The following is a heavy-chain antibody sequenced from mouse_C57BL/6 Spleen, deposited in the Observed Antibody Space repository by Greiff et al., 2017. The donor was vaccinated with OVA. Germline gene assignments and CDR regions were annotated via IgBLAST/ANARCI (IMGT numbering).Heavy chain of an antibody. V-gene: IGHV1-76*01. Sequence: VQLQESGAELVRPGASVKLSCKASGYTFTDYYINWVKQRPGQGLEWIARIYPGSGNTYYNEKFKGKATLTAEKSSSTAYMQLSSLTSEDSAVYFCARSDYSNSFDYWGQGTTLTVSS. CDR3: ARSDYSNSFDY. CDR1: GYTFTDYY. J-gene: IGHJ2*01. D-gene: IGHD2-5*01. CDR2: IYPGSGNT.